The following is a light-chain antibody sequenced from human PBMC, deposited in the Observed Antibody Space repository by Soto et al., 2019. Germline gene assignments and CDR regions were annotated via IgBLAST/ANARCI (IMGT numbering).Light chain of an antibody. V-gene: IGLV1-40*01. CDR1: SSNIGAGYD. J-gene: IGLJ7*01. CDR3: QSYDSSLSGAV. Sequence: QSVLTQPPSVSGAPGQRVTISCTGSSSNIGAGYDVHWYQQLPGTAPNLLIYGNSNRPSGVPDRFSGSKSGTSASLAITGRQAEDEADYYCQSYDSSLSGAVFGGGTQLTVL. CDR2: GNS.